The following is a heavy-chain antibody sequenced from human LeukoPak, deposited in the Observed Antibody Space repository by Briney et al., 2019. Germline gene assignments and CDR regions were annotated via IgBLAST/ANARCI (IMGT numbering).Heavy chain of an antibody. CDR3: ARSYCSGGSCYPRWGYYYYMDV. J-gene: IGHJ6*03. Sequence: RASVKVSCKASGGTFSSYAISWVRQAPGQGLEWMGGIIPIFGTANYAQKFQGRVTITADESTSTAYMELSSLRSEDTAVYYCARSYCSGGSCYPRWGYYYYMDVWGKGTTVTVSS. CDR2: IIPIFGTA. D-gene: IGHD2-15*01. V-gene: IGHV1-69*13. CDR1: GGTFSSYA.